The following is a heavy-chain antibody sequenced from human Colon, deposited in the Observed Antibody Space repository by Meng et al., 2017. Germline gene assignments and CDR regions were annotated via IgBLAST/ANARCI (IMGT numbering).Heavy chain of an antibody. V-gene: IGHV3-23*01. CDR3: VKDSPGFPGDSTHYYYSHMDV. D-gene: IGHD3-16*01. CDR1: GFPFRTFA. CDR2: ISGTGYST. Sequence: GGSLRLSCAAAGFPFRTFAMSWVRQAPGKGLEWVSAISGTGYSTYYGDSVKGRFSISRDTSKDTLYLEINSLRGEDTALYFCVKDSPGFPGDSTHYYYSHMDVWGQGTAVTVSS. J-gene: IGHJ6*02.